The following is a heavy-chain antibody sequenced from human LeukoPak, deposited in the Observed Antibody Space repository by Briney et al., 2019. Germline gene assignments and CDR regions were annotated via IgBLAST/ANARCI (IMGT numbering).Heavy chain of an antibody. CDR1: GYTFTGYY. J-gene: IGHJ5*02. CDR2: INPNSGGT. D-gene: IGHD2-2*01. Sequence: ASVKVSCKASGYTFTGYYMHWVRQAPGQGLEWMGWINPNSGGTNYAQKFQGRVTMTRDTSISTAYMELSRLRSDDTAVYYCARGEAIIVVVPAAIPPWIDPWGQGTLVTVSS. V-gene: IGHV1-2*02. CDR3: ARGEAIIVVVPAAIPPWIDP.